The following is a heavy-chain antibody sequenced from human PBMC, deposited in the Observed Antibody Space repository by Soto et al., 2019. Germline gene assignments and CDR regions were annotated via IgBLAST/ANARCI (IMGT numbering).Heavy chain of an antibody. V-gene: IGHV4-30-4*01. CDR1: GGSISSGDYY. CDR3: ARLYYYDSSGYYVGGNYFDY. Sequence: QVQLQESGPGLVKPSQTLSLTCTVSGGSISSGDYYWSWIRQPPGKGLEWIGYIYYSGSTYYNPSLKRRVTISVDTSKNQFSLKLSSVTAADTAVYYCARLYYYDSSGYYVGGNYFDYWGQGTLVTVSS. D-gene: IGHD3-22*01. J-gene: IGHJ4*02. CDR2: IYYSGST.